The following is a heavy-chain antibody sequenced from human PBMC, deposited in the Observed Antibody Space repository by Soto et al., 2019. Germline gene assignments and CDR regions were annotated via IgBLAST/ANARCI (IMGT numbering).Heavy chain of an antibody. J-gene: IGHJ3*02. Sequence: EVQLLESGGGLVQPGGSLRLSCAASGFTFSNYAMSWVRQAPGKGLEWVSAISDNGGVTHFADSVKGRFTLSRDNSKTTLYLQMNSLRAEDTAVYYCALKLELRYFDLFGADIWGQGTMVTVSS. D-gene: IGHD3-9*01. CDR1: GFTFSNYA. V-gene: IGHV3-23*01. CDR2: ISDNGGVT. CDR3: ALKLELRYFDLFGADI.